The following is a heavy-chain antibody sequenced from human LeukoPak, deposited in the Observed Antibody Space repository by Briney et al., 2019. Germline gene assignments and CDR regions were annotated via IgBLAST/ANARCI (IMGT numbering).Heavy chain of an antibody. V-gene: IGHV3-30*02. D-gene: IGHD3-10*01. J-gene: IGHJ4*02. CDR2: IRYDGSNK. Sequence: GSLRLSWAGSGFTFSSYGMHLGRQGPGKGLEWVAFIRYDGSNKYYADSVKGRFTISRDNSKNTLYLQMNSLRPDDTAVYYCAKDYNTMIRGVRVWGFDYWGQGTLVTVSS. CDR3: AKDYNTMIRGVRVWGFDY. CDR1: GFTFSSYG.